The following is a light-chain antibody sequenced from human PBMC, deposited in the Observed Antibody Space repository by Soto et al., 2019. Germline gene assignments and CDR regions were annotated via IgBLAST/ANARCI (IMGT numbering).Light chain of an antibody. V-gene: IGKV2-30*01. CDR3: MQCPYWPRLT. J-gene: IGKJ4*01. CDR2: KVS. CDR1: QSLVYSDGNTY. Sequence: DVVMTQSPLSLPVTLGQPASISCRSSQSLVYSDGNTYLNWFHQRPGQSPSRLIYKVSNRDSGVPDRFSGSGSGTDFTMKISRVEAEDVGVYYCMQCPYWPRLTFGGGTKVEIK.